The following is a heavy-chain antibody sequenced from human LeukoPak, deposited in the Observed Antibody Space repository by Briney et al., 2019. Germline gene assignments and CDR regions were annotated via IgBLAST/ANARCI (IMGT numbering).Heavy chain of an antibody. Sequence: GGSLRLSCAASGFIFSSNWMHWVRQAPGKGPVWVSRIQSGGSSTNYADSVKGRFTISRDNAKSTLYLQMNSLRAEDTAVYYCARDGFWNFDLWGRGTLVTVSS. V-gene: IGHV3-74*01. D-gene: IGHD2-2*03. CDR2: IQSGGSST. CDR1: GFIFSSNW. CDR3: ARDGFWNFDL. J-gene: IGHJ2*01.